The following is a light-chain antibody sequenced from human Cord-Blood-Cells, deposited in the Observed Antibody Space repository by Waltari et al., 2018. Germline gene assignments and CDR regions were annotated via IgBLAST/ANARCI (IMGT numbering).Light chain of an antibody. CDR2: AAS. Sequence: IQFTQSPSSLSASVGDRVTITCRASQGISSYLAWYQQKPGKAPKLLIYAASTLQSGVPSSFSGSGSGTDFTLTISSRQPEDFATYYYQQLNSYPFTFGPGTKVDIK. CDR3: QQLNSYPFT. J-gene: IGKJ3*01. CDR1: QGISSY. V-gene: IGKV1-9*01.